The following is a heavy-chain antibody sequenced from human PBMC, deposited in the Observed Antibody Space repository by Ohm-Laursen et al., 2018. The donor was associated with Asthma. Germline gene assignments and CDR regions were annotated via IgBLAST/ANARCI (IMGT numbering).Heavy chain of an antibody. Sequence: SLRLSCAAPGFTLSSYSMNWVRQAPGKGLEWVSHISGSRNTIDYADSVKGRFTISRDSARNSLYLQMNSLRDEDTAVYYCARDSVLMVFGIYGEEYYYGMDVWGQGTTVTVSS. CDR1: GFTLSSYS. V-gene: IGHV3-48*02. CDR2: ISGSRNTI. D-gene: IGHD2-8*01. J-gene: IGHJ6*02. CDR3: ARDSVLMVFGIYGEEYYYGMDV.